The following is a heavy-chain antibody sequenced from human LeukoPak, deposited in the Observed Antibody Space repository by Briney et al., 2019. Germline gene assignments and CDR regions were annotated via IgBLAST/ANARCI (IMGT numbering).Heavy chain of an antibody. CDR3: AREDYGDYFDY. CDR2: VNSDGSAT. V-gene: IGHV3-74*01. J-gene: IGHJ4*02. Sequence: PGGSLRLSCAASGFTFINYWMHWVRQAPGKGLVWVSRVNSDGSATSYADSVKGRFTISRDNAKNTPYLQMHSLRAEDTAVYYCAREDYGDYFDYWGQGTLVTVSS. D-gene: IGHD4-17*01. CDR1: GFTFINYW.